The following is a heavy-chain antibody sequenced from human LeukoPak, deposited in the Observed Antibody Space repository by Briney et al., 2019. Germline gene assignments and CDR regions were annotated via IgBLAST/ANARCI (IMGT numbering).Heavy chain of an antibody. J-gene: IGHJ4*02. Sequence: GGSLRLSCAASGFTFSDYYMSWIRQAPGKGLEWVSYIGSSGSTIYYADSVKGRFTVSRDNAKNSLYLQMNSLRAEDTAVYYCARGRFSYDSSGYSSLYYWGQGTLVTVSS. CDR3: ARGRFSYDSSGYSSLYY. CDR1: GFTFSDYY. D-gene: IGHD3-22*01. V-gene: IGHV3-11*04. CDR2: IGSSGSTI.